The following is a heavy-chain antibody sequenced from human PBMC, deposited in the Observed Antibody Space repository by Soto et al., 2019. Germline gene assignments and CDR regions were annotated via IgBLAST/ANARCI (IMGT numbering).Heavy chain of an antibody. V-gene: IGHV4-34*01. CDR3: ARGGYCISSACYAGVDYFDY. Sequence: ASETLSLTCAVYGGSFSGYYWSWIRQPPGKGLEWIGEINHSGSTNYNPSLKSRVTISVDTSKNQFSLKLTSVTAADTAVYYCARGGYCISSACYAGVDYFDYWGQGTLVTVSS. D-gene: IGHD2-2*01. CDR2: INHSGST. J-gene: IGHJ4*02. CDR1: GGSFSGYY.